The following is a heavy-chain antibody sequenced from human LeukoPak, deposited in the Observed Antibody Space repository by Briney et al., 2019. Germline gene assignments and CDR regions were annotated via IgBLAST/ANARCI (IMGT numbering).Heavy chain of an antibody. Sequence: PSETLSLTCTVSGGSISSSSYSWGWIRQPPGKGLEWIGSIYYSGSTYYNPSLKSRVTISVDTSKNQFSLKLSSVTAADTAVYYCARDLRRQGGRSLTDAFDIWGQGTMVTVSS. CDR1: GGSISSSSYS. J-gene: IGHJ3*02. V-gene: IGHV4-39*07. CDR3: ARDLRRQGGRSLTDAFDI. CDR2: IYYSGST. D-gene: IGHD1-26*01.